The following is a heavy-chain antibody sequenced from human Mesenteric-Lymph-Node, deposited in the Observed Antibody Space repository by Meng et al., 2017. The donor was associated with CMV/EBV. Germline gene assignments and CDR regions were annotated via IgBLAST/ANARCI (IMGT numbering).Heavy chain of an antibody. CDR3: ARDSSSSGWYSMYYYYGMDV. Sequence: GESLKISCAASRFTFSDYYMSWIRQAPGKGLEWVSYISGSGTTIYYADGVKGRFTISRDNAKNSLYLQMNSLRAEDTAVYYCARDSSSSGWYSMYYYYGMDVWGQGTTVTVSS. CDR1: RFTFSDYY. CDR2: ISGSGTTI. V-gene: IGHV3-11*04. D-gene: IGHD6-19*01. J-gene: IGHJ6*02.